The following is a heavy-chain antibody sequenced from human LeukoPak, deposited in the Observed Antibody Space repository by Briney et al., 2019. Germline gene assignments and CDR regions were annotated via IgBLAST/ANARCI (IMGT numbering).Heavy chain of an antibody. D-gene: IGHD4-23*01. CDR3: ARGGNQVHYFDY. V-gene: IGHV3-30-3*01. CDR2: ISYDGSNK. J-gene: IGHJ4*02. Sequence: GGSLRLSCAASGFTFSGYAMHWVRQAPDKGLEWVAVISYDGSNKYYADSVKGRFTISRDNSKNTLYLQMNSLRGEDTAVYYCARGGNQVHYFDYWGQGTLVTVSS. CDR1: GFTFSGYA.